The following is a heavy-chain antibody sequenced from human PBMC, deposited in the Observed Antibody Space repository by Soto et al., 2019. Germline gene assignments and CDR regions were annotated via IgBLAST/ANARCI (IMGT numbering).Heavy chain of an antibody. D-gene: IGHD3-10*01. CDR3: ANMVRGFSPLYNWFDP. CDR2: ISAYNGNT. Sequence: GASVKVSCTSSGYTFTSYVISWVRQAPRQGLEWMGWISAYNGNTNYAQKLQGRVTMTTDTSTSTAYMELRSLRSDDTAVYYCANMVRGFSPLYNWFDPWGQGTLVTVSS. CDR1: GYTFTSYV. J-gene: IGHJ5*02. V-gene: IGHV1-18*01.